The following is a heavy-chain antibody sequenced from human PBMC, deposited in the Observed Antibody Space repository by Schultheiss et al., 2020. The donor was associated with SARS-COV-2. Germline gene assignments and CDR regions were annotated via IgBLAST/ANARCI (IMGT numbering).Heavy chain of an antibody. D-gene: IGHD4-17*01. CDR1: GYTFTSYG. CDR3: AALGGGTTDGRPIDY. Sequence: ASVKVSCKASGYTFTSYGISWVRQAPGQGLEWMGWISAYNGNTNYAQKFQGRVTMTEDTSTDTAYMELSSLRSEDTAVYYCAALGGGTTDGRPIDYWGQGTLVTVSS. CDR2: ISAYNGNT. J-gene: IGHJ4*02. V-gene: IGHV1-18*01.